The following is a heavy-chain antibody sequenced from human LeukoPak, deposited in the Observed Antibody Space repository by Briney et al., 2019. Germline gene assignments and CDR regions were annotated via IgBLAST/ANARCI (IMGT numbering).Heavy chain of an antibody. J-gene: IGHJ4*02. CDR1: GFPFNAYW. CDR3: ARSLPYGTTWYGRSDF. CDR2: IRQDGDTK. V-gene: IGHV3-7*03. Sequence: GGSLRLSCAASGFPFNAYWMTWVRQAPGKGPEWVANIRQDGDTKYYVDSVKGRFTISRDNAMNSLYLQMNSLRAEDTAIYYCARSLPYGTTWYGRSDFWGQGTLVTVSS. D-gene: IGHD6-13*01.